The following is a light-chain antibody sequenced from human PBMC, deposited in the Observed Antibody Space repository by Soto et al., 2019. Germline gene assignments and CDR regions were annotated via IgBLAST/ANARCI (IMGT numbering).Light chain of an antibody. CDR3: QHYVTWPLT. CDR1: HYIYSN. J-gene: IGKJ4*01. Sequence: EIVMTQSPATLSVSPGERATLSCTASHYIYSNVAWYQQKPGQTPRLLIYDTSIRAAGVPARFSGSRSGAEFTLTISSLQSEDFAVYYCQHYVTWPLTFGGGTKVDIK. CDR2: DTS. V-gene: IGKV3-15*01.